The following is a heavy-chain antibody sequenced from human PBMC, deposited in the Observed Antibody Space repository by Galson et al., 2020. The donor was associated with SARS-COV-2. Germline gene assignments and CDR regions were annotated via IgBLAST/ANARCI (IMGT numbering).Heavy chain of an antibody. D-gene: IGHD6-13*01. V-gene: IGHV1-24*01. CDR1: GYTLTELS. J-gene: IGHJ6*02. Sequence: ASVKVSCKVSGYTLTELSMHWVLQAPGKGLEWMGGFDPEDGETIYAQKFQGRVTMTEDTSTDTAYMELSSLRSEDTAVYYCATALSSWFSSYYYYGMDVWGQGTTVTVSS. CDR2: FDPEDGET. CDR3: ATALSSWFSSYYYYGMDV.